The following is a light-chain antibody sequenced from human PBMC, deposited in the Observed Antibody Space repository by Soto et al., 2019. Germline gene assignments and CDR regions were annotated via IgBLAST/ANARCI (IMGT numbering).Light chain of an antibody. CDR1: QSVSSN. CDR3: QHYNNWPPYT. Sequence: EILMTQSPATLSVSPGERATLSCRASQSVSSNLAWYQQKPGQAPRLLIYDASTRATGIPARFSGSGSGTEFTLTVSSLQSEDFGVYYCQHYNNWPPYTFGHGTNLEIK. CDR2: DAS. V-gene: IGKV3-15*01. J-gene: IGKJ2*01.